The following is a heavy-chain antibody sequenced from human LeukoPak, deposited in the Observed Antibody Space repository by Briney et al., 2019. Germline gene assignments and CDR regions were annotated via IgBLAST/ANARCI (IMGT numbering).Heavy chain of an antibody. D-gene: IGHD6-6*01. CDR2: IRYDGSNK. J-gene: IGHJ4*02. CDR3: AKVPSSIWLVPDY. Sequence: PGGSLRLSCAASGFTFSSYGMHWVRQAPGKGLEWVAFIRYDGSNKYYADSVKGRFTISRDNSKNTLYLQMDSLRAEDTAVYYCAKVPSSIWLVPDYWGQGTLVTVSS. CDR1: GFTFSSYG. V-gene: IGHV3-30*02.